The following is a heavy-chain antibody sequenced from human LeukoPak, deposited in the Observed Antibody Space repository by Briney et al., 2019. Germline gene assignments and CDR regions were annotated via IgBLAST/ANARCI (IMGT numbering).Heavy chain of an antibody. V-gene: IGHV1-2*04. CDR1: GYTITDYY. Sequence: GASVKVSCKASGYTITDYYLHWVRQAPGQGLEWMGWIIPNTGGTNYAQKFQDWVTMSSDTSISTAYMELSSLRSDDTAVYYCARDSYLEFAYFQGADYWGQGTRVTVSS. D-gene: IGHD2-2*01. CDR2: IIPNTGGT. J-gene: IGHJ4*02. CDR3: ARDSYLEFAYFQGADY.